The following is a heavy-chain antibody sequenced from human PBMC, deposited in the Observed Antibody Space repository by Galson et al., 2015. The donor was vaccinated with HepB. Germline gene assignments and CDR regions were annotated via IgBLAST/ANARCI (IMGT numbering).Heavy chain of an antibody. CDR1: GFTFSSYA. CDR2: ISYDGSNK. V-gene: IGHV3-30-3*01. D-gene: IGHD3-3*01. Sequence: SLRLSCAASGFTFSSYAMHWVRQAPGKGLEWVAVISYDGSNKYYADSVKGRFTISRDNSKNTLYLQMNSLRAEDTAVHYCAKGGSGSITIFGVVPFGYWGQGTLVTVSS. CDR3: AKGGSGSITIFGVVPFGY. J-gene: IGHJ4*02.